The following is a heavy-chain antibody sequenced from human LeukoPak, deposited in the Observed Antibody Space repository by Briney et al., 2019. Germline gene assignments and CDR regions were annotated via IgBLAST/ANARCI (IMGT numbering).Heavy chain of an antibody. J-gene: IGHJ4*02. Sequence: GGSLRLSCAASGFIFSNYAMSWVRQAPGKGLEWVSGISGGAGTPYYADSVKGRFTISRDNSKNTLYLQMSSLRAEDTAVYYCAKRRTTVTTMDYFDYWGQGTLVIVSS. V-gene: IGHV3-23*01. D-gene: IGHD4-17*01. CDR3: AKRRTTVTTMDYFDY. CDR1: GFIFSNYA. CDR2: ISGGAGTP.